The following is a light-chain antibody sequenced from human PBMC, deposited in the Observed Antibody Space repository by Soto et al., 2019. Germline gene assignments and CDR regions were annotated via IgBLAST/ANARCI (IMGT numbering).Light chain of an antibody. CDR3: QQYTDWPLT. Sequence: EVVMTLSPATVSVSRVERASPSCRGSQTVTSTYLAWYQQKPGQAPRLLIYGISSRATGVPDRFSGSGSGTDFTLTISRLEPEDFAVYYCQQYTDWPLTFGQGTKVDI. CDR2: GIS. V-gene: IGKV3-20*01. CDR1: QTVTSTY. J-gene: IGKJ1*01.